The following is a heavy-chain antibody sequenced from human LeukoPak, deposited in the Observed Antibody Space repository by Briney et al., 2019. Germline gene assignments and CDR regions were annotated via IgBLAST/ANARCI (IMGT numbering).Heavy chain of an antibody. CDR1: GGTFSSYA. J-gene: IGHJ4*02. CDR2: IIPIFGTA. D-gene: IGHD5-24*01. CDR3: ARDRTSEMATMVALDY. Sequence: SVKVSCTGSGGTFSSYAISLVRQAPGQGLEWMGRIIPIFGTANYAQKFQGRVTITTDESTSTAYMELSSLRSEDTAVYYCARDRTSEMATMVALDYWGQGTLVTVSS. V-gene: IGHV1-69*05.